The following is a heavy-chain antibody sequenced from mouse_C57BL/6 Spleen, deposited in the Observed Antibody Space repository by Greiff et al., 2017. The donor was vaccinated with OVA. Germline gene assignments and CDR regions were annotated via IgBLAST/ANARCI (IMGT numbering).Heavy chain of an antibody. Sequence: QVQLQQPGAELVKPGASVKLSCKASGYTFTSYWMHWVKQRPGQGLEWIGMIHPNSGSTNYNAKFKSKATLTVDKSSSTAYMQLSSLTSEDSAVYYCARRGGYAIDYWGRGTSVTVSA. CDR2: IHPNSGST. J-gene: IGHJ4*01. CDR3: ARRGGYAIDY. V-gene: IGHV1-64*01. CDR1: GYTFTSYW.